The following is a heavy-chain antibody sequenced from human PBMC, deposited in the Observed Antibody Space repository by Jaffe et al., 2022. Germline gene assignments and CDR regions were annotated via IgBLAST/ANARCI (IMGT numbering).Heavy chain of an antibody. J-gene: IGHJ4*02. D-gene: IGHD3-3*01. V-gene: IGHV4-61*01. Sequence: QVQLQESGPGLVKPSETLSLTCTVSGGSVSSGSYYWSWIRQPPGKGLEWIGYIYYSGSTNYNPSLKSRVTISVDTSKNQFSLKLSSVTAADTAVYYCARKGEDFWSGYYTFDYWGQGTLVTVSS. CDR2: IYYSGST. CDR1: GGSVSSGSYY. CDR3: ARKGEDFWSGYYTFDY.